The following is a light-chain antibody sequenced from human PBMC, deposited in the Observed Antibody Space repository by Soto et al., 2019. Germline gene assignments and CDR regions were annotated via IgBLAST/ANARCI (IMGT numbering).Light chain of an antibody. CDR1: QSVGSNY. J-gene: IGKJ1*01. V-gene: IGKV3-20*01. CDR2: GAS. Sequence: EIVLTQSPGTLSLSPGERATLSCRASQSVGSNYLAWYQQKPGQAPRLLIFGASSRATGIPDRFSGSGSGTDFPLTISRLEPEDFAVYYCQQYGSSPGTFGQGTKVEIK. CDR3: QQYGSSPGT.